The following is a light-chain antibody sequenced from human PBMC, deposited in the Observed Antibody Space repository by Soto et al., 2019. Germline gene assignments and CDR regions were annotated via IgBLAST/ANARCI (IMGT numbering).Light chain of an antibody. CDR2: GAS. CDR1: QSVNSN. J-gene: IGKJ1*01. CDR3: QQYTYWPWT. V-gene: IGKV3-15*01. Sequence: DTVMTQSPATLSVSPGERATLSCRASQSVNSNLAWYQQKSGQAPRLLIYGASTRATGIPVRFSGSGSGTEFTLTISSLQSEDSAVYYCQQYTYWPWTLGQGT.